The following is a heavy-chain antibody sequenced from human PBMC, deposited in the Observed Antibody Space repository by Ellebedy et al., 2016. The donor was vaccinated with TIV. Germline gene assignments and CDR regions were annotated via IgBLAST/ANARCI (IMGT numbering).Heavy chain of an antibody. CDR3: AKDIGSSGWPDKHYYYYGMDV. Sequence: SLKISCAASGFTFDDYAMHWVRQAPGKGLEWVSGISWNSGSIGYADSVKGRFTISRDNAKNSLYLQMNSLRAEDTALYYCAKDIGSSGWPDKHYYYYGMDVWGQGTTVTVSS. CDR1: GFTFDDYA. D-gene: IGHD6-19*01. CDR2: ISWNSGSI. V-gene: IGHV3-9*01. J-gene: IGHJ6*02.